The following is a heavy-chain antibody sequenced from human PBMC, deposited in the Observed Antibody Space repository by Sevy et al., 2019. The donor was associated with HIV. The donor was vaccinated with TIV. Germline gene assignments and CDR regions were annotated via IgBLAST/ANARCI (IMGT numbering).Heavy chain of an antibody. CDR2: IWYEGINK. CDR3: ARERRSSGIDY. D-gene: IGHD3-10*01. J-gene: IGHJ4*01. Sequence: GGSLRLSCTASGFAFSTYGMHWVRQAPGKGLEWVAIIWYEGINKDYAEPVKGRFTISRDNSKNTRYLQMNSLRVDDTAGYYCARERRSSGIDYWVQGTLVPVSS. V-gene: IGHV3-33*01. CDR1: GFAFSTYG.